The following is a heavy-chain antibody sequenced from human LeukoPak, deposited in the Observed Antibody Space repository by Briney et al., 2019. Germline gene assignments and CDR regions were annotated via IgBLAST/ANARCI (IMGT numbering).Heavy chain of an antibody. J-gene: IGHJ5*02. CDR3: ARGQRVPAVSFSSWFDP. V-gene: IGHV4-30-4*08. CDR1: GGSISSGAYY. CDR2: IFYSGNT. D-gene: IGHD3-10*01. Sequence: SQTLSLTCTVSGGSISSGAYYWSWIRQHPGKGLEWIGYIFYSGNTFYNPSLKGRVTVSVDTSKNQFSLTLRFATAADTAVYYCARGQRVPAVSFSSWFDPWGQGTLVTVSS.